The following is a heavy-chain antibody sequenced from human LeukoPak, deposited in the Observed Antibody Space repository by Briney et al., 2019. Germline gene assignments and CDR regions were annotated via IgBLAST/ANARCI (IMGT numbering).Heavy chain of an antibody. J-gene: IGHJ3*02. Sequence: GGSLRLSCAASGFTFSSYSMNWVRQASGKGLEWVSSISSSSSNIYYADSVKGRFTISRDNAKNSLYLQMNSLSAEDTAVYYCARDPIGVEDAFDIWGQGTLVTVSS. CDR3: ARDPIGVEDAFDI. CDR1: GFTFSSYS. CDR2: ISSSSSNI. D-gene: IGHD3-3*01. V-gene: IGHV3-21*01.